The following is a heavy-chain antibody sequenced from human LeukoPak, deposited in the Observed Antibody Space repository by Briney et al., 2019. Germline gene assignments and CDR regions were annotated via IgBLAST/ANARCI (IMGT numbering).Heavy chain of an antibody. D-gene: IGHD3-10*01. CDR3: ARTQGRFYGSGSYEGFDY. Sequence: GRSLRLSYAASGFTFSSYAMHWVRQAPGKGLEWVAVIWYDGSNKYYADSVKGRFTISRDNSKNTLYLQMYSLRAEDTAVYYCARTQGRFYGSGSYEGFDYWGQGTLVTVSS. CDR1: GFTFSSYA. J-gene: IGHJ4*02. V-gene: IGHV3-33*01. CDR2: IWYDGSNK.